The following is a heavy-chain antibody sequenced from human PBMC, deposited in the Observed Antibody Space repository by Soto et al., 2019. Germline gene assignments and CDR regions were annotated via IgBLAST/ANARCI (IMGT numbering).Heavy chain of an antibody. Sequence: GGSLRLSCAASGFTFSSYSMNWVRQAPGKGLEWVSSISSSSSYIYYADSVKGRFTISRDNAKNSLYLQMNSLRAEDTAVYYCARDRKRDTAMATNFDYWGQGTLVTVSS. CDR2: ISSSSSYI. V-gene: IGHV3-21*01. CDR1: GFTFSSYS. CDR3: ARDRKRDTAMATNFDY. D-gene: IGHD5-18*01. J-gene: IGHJ4*02.